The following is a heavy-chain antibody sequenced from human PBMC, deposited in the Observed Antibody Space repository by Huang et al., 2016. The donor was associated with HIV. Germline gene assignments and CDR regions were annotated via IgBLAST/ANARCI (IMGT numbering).Heavy chain of an antibody. CDR1: GFTFTNYG. D-gene: IGHD3-10*01. J-gene: IGHJ4*02. CDR2: IIANSGDI. Sequence: HVQLVQSGAEVKRPGASLKVSCKTSGFTFTNYGFSWVRQAPGQGLEWVGWIIANSGDINYEVKIEGRVSMTTDTTSGTAYMELRILTSDDTATYYCVRESLYFGDFLFDHWGQGTPVTVSA. CDR3: VRESLYFGDFLFDH. V-gene: IGHV1-18*04.